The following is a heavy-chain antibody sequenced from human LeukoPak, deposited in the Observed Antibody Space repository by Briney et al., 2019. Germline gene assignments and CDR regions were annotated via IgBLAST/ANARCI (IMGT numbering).Heavy chain of an antibody. V-gene: IGHV4-61*02. CDR2: IYTSGST. CDR3: AREEYYSDNSGYYPDF. Sequence: SQTLSLTCTVSGDSISSGSYYWSWVRQPAGKGVEWIGRIYTSGSTNYNPSLKSRVTISVDTSKNQFSLKLSSVTAADTAVYYCAREEYYSDNSGYYPDFWGQGTLVTVSS. J-gene: IGHJ4*02. CDR1: GDSISSGSYY. D-gene: IGHD3-22*01.